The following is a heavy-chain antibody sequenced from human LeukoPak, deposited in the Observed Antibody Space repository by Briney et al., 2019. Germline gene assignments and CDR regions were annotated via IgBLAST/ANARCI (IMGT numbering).Heavy chain of an antibody. J-gene: IGHJ3*02. V-gene: IGHV3-23*01. Sequence: GGSLRLSCAASGFTFSTYWMSWVRQAPGKGLEWVSAISGSGGSTYYADSVKGRFTISRDNSKNTLYLQMNSLRAEDTAVYYCAHTPPYGDYVSDAFDIWGQGTMVTVSS. CDR3: AHTPPYGDYVSDAFDI. D-gene: IGHD4-17*01. CDR1: GFTFSTYW. CDR2: ISGSGGST.